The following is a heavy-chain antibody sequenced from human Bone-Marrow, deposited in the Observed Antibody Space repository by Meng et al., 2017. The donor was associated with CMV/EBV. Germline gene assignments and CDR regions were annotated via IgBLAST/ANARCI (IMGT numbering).Heavy chain of an antibody. D-gene: IGHD3-3*01. V-gene: IGHV3-30*02. CDR3: AKCKSHFITEFWRCPSTLYGMDV. J-gene: IGHJ6*02. Sequence: LTCAASGFTFRSYGMHWVRQAPGKGLEGVAFIRYDGSNKYYADSVKRRFTISRDNSKHTLYLKMNSLIAEDTAVYYCAKCKSHFITEFWRCPSTLYGMDVWGQGTTVTVSS. CDR2: IRYDGSNK. CDR1: GFTFRSYG.